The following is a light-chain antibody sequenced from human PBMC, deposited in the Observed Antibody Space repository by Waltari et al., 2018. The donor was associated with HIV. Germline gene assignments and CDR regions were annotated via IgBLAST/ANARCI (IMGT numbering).Light chain of an antibody. J-gene: IGLJ2*01. CDR1: SSNIGSNY. CDR3: ATWDGRLSGVV. Sequence: QSVLTQPPSASGTPGQRVTISCSGSSSNIGSNYVYWYQQLPGTTPKLLIYRNNPRPSGAPDLFSGSKSGTSASLAISGLRSEDEADYYCATWDGRLSGVVFGGGTKLTVL. CDR2: RNN. V-gene: IGLV1-47*01.